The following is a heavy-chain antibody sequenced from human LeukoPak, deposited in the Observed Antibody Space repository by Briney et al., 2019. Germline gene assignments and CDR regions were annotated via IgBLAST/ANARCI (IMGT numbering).Heavy chain of an antibody. D-gene: IGHD2-2*01. CDR1: GDSVSSNSAA. Sequence: SQTLSLTCAISGDSVSSNSAAWNWIRQSPSRGLEWLGGTYYRSKWYNDYAVSVKSRITINPDTSKNQFSLQLNSVTPEDTAVYYCARSSYIVVVPATFDYWGQGTLVTVSS. CDR3: ARSSYIVVVPATFDY. CDR2: TYYRSKWYN. J-gene: IGHJ4*02. V-gene: IGHV6-1*01.